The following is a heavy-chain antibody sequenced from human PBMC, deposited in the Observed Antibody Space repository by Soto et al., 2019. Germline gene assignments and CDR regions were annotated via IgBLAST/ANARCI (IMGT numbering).Heavy chain of an antibody. CDR3: AREVQVHTPAFVY. CDR2: IYPMFGAA. Sequence: QVQLVQSGAEMKKPGSSVKVSCQSSGGTFNTYAMNWVRQAPGQGPEWMGDIYPMFGAANYATKFQGRVTIPADESPGISYMQLSSLTSEDTALYFCAREVQVHTPAFVYWGQGTLVTVSS. D-gene: IGHD3-10*01. V-gene: IGHV1-69*19. CDR1: GGTFNTYA. J-gene: IGHJ4*02.